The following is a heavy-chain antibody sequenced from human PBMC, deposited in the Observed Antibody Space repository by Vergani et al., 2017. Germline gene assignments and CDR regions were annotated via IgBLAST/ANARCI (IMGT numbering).Heavy chain of an antibody. CDR2: INPIGGHT. CDR1: GYTFSNYY. Sequence: QVQVVQSGAEVKKPGASVKVSCKTSGYTFSNYYMHWVRQAPGQGLEWMGIINPIGGHTNYAQKFQGRVTMTRDTSTSTVYMELSSLRSEDTAIYYCSSGDSGILTGYRYWGQGTLVTVSA. V-gene: IGHV1-46*03. J-gene: IGHJ4*02. D-gene: IGHD3-9*01. CDR3: SSGDSGILTGYRY.